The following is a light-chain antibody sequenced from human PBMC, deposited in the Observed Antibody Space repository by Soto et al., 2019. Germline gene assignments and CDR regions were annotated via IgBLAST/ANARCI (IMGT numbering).Light chain of an antibody. CDR3: QQYYNWPRT. Sequence: DIHLTQSPSSMSTSVGDSVTITCWASQSLSTYLDWYQLKPGRAPKLLIYDAPSFESEVPSRFSGSGSGTDFTLTISSLQLEDFATYYCQQYYNWPRTFGQGTKVDIK. CDR1: QSLSTY. V-gene: IGKV1-39*01. J-gene: IGKJ1*01. CDR2: DAP.